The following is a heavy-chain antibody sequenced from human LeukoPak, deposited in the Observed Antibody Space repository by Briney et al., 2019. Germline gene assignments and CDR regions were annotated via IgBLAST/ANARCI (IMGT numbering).Heavy chain of an antibody. Sequence: GGSLRLSCAASGFTFSSYAMSWVRQAPGKGLEWASVFSGSGGSTYYADSVKGRFTISRDNSKNTLYLQMNSLRAEDTAVYYCAKVTTGIFGVARHYGMDVWGQGTTVTVSS. D-gene: IGHD3-3*01. CDR2: FSGSGGST. J-gene: IGHJ6*02. CDR1: GFTFSSYA. CDR3: AKVTTGIFGVARHYGMDV. V-gene: IGHV3-23*01.